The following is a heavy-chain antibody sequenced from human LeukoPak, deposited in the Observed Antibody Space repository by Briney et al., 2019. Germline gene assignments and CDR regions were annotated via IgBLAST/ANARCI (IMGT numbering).Heavy chain of an antibody. CDR3: ARSIETPTYSSSWYFPVDY. Sequence: ASVKVSCKASGYTFTSYDINWVRQATGQGLEWMGWMNPNSGNTGYAQKFQGRVTMTRNTSISTAYMELSSLGSEDTAVYYCARSIETPTYSSSWYFPVDYWGQGTLVTVSS. D-gene: IGHD6-13*01. CDR1: GYTFTSYD. CDR2: MNPNSGNT. V-gene: IGHV1-8*01. J-gene: IGHJ4*02.